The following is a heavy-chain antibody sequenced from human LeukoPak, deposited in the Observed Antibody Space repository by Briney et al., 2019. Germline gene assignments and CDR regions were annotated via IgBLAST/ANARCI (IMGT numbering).Heavy chain of an antibody. CDR1: GYSISSGYY. CDR2: IYHSGST. CDR3: ATFWSGYYTSAWFDP. V-gene: IGHV4-38-2*02. D-gene: IGHD3-3*01. J-gene: IGHJ5*02. Sequence: PSETLSLTCTVSGYSISSGYYWGWIRQPPGKGLEWIGSIYHSGSTYYNPSLKSRVTISVDTSKNQFSLKLSSVTAADTAVYYCATFWSGYYTSAWFDPWGQGTLVTVSS.